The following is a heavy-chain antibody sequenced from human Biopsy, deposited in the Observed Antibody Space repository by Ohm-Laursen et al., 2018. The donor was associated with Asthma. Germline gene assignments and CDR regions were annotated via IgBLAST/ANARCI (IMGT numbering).Heavy chain of an antibody. CDR2: ISGSGGAT. J-gene: IGHJ6*02. CDR3: GKIHCTTTGCNEPYYYHGMDV. Sequence: GSLRLSCAASGFTFSSYAMSWVRQAPGKGLEWVSSISGSGGATYHADSVKGRFTISRDNPKNTLYLQMNSLRAEDTAVYYCGKIHCTTTGCNEPYYYHGMDVWGQGTTVTVSS. D-gene: IGHD2-2*01. CDR1: GFTFSSYA. V-gene: IGHV3-23*01.